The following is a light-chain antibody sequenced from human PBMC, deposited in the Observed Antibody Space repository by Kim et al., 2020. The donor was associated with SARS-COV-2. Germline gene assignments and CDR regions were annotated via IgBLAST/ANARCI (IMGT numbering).Light chain of an antibody. CDR3: QQYDSSPPT. CDR1: QSIYRTY. J-gene: IGKJ1*01. V-gene: IGKV3-20*01. Sequence: SPGERATRACRASQSIYRTYLAWYQQTPGQPPRLLIYGAFSRATGIPDRFSGSGSGTDFTLTISRLEPEDFAVYFCQQYDSSPPTFGRGTKVDIK. CDR2: GAF.